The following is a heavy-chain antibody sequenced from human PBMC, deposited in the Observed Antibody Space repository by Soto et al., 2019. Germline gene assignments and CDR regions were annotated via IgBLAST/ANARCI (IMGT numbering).Heavy chain of an antibody. CDR1: GGSISRSSYY. V-gene: IGHV4-61*05. CDR3: ARRYGWNFDY. CDR2: IYYSGST. J-gene: IGHJ4*02. D-gene: IGHD3-10*01. Sequence: SDTLSLTCTVSGGSISRSSYYWVLIRQPPGKGLEWIGYIYYSGSTNYNPSLKSRVTISVDTSKNQFSLKLSSVTAADTAVYYCARRYGWNFDYWGQGTLVTVSS.